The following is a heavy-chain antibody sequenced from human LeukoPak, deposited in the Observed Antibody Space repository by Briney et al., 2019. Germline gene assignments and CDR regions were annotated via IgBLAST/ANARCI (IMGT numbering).Heavy chain of an antibody. Sequence: VASVKVSCKASGGTFSSYAISWVRQAPGRGLEWMGRIIPILGIANYAQKFQGRVTITADKSTSTAYMELSSLRSEDTAVYYCARDDAQKAMVRGDDIWGQGTMVTVSS. V-gene: IGHV1-69*04. CDR2: IIPILGIA. CDR1: GGTFSSYA. D-gene: IGHD3-10*01. J-gene: IGHJ3*02. CDR3: ARDDAQKAMVRGDDI.